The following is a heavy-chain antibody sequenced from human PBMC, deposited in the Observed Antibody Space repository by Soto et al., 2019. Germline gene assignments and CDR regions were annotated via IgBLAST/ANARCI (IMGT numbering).Heavy chain of an antibody. CDR3: ARDGYCTNGVCYFPKSVAQEGSAWFDP. D-gene: IGHD2-8*01. Sequence: ASVKVSCKASGGTFSSYAISWVRQAPGQGLEWMGGIIPIFGTANYAQKFQGRVTITADESTSTAYMELSSLRSEDTAVYYCARDGYCTNGVCYFPKSVAQEGSAWFDPWGQGTLVTVSS. CDR2: IIPIFGTA. CDR1: GGTFSSYA. J-gene: IGHJ5*02. V-gene: IGHV1-69*13.